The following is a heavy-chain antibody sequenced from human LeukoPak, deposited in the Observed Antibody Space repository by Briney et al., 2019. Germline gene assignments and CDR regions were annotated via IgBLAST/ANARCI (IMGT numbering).Heavy chain of an antibody. CDR1: GDSISSSPYY. Sequence: SETLSLTCTVSGDSISSSPYYWGWIRQPPGRGLEWIGTIYYSGSTYYNPSLKSRVTISVDTSKNQFSLRLSSVTAADTAVYYCVGDSSSWTSWFDPWGQGTLVTVSS. CDR2: IYYSGST. CDR3: VGDSSSWTSWFDP. J-gene: IGHJ5*02. D-gene: IGHD6-13*01. V-gene: IGHV4-39*07.